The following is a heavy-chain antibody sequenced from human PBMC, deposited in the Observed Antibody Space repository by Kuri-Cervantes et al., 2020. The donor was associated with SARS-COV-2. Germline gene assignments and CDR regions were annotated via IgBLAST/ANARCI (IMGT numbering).Heavy chain of an antibody. V-gene: IGHV4-59*11. J-gene: IGHJ6*04. D-gene: IGHD4-23*01. Sequence: SETQSLTCTVSGGSISSHYWSWIRQPPGKGLEWIGYIYYSGSTNYNPSLKSRVTISVDTSKNQFSLKLSSVTAADTAVYFCARPGGFLDVWGKGTTVTVSS. CDR2: IYYSGST. CDR1: GGSISSHY. CDR3: ARPGGFLDV.